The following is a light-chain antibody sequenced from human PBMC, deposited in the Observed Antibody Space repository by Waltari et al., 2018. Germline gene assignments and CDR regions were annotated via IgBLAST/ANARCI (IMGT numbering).Light chain of an antibody. CDR3: SSYTGRSTLLYV. Sequence: QSALTPPASVSGSPGQSITISCTGTRSDVGRYNYVAWYQQYPGKAPKLMISEVSNRPSGISNRFSGSKSGNTASLTISGLQAEDEAYYYCSSYTGRSTLLYVFGTGTKVTVL. V-gene: IGLV2-14*01. CDR2: EVS. CDR1: RSDVGRYNY. J-gene: IGLJ1*01.